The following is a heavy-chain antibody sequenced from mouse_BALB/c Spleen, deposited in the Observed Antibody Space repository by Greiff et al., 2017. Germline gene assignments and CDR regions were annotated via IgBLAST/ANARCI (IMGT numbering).Heavy chain of an antibody. J-gene: IGHJ3*01. CDR2: ISYSGST. CDR3: ARGVLRAWFAY. D-gene: IGHD1-1*01. Sequence: DVKLVESGPGLVKPSQSLSLTCTVTGYSITSYYAWNWIRQFPGNQLEWMGYISYSGSTSYNPSLKSRISITRDTSKNQFFLQLNSVTTEDTATYYCARGVLRAWFAYWGQGTLVTVSA. V-gene: IGHV3-2*02. CDR1: GYSITSYYA.